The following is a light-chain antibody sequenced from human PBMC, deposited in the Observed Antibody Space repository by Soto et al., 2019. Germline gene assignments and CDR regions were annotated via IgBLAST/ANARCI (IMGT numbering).Light chain of an antibody. CDR3: PQYNNWPLT. V-gene: IGKV3-15*01. J-gene: IGKJ1*01. CDR1: QSISDT. Sequence: EIVMTQSPATLSVSPGGRATLSCRASQSISDTLAWYQQKPGQAPRLLIYGASTRAPGFPARFSGSGSGTDFTLTISSLQSADFAVYYCPQYNNWPLTFGQGNKVEIK. CDR2: GAS.